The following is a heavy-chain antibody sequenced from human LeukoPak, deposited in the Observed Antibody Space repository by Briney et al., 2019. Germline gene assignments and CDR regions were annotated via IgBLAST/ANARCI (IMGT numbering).Heavy chain of an antibody. D-gene: IGHD4-23*01. Sequence: PGRSLRLSCAASGFTFDDYAMHWVRQAPGKGLEWVSGIGWNSGSIGYADSVKGRFTISRDNAKNSLYLQMNSLRAEDTALYYCAKDSYGGNSGWFDPWGQGTLVTASS. CDR1: GFTFDDYA. V-gene: IGHV3-9*01. CDR3: AKDSYGGNSGWFDP. CDR2: IGWNSGSI. J-gene: IGHJ5*02.